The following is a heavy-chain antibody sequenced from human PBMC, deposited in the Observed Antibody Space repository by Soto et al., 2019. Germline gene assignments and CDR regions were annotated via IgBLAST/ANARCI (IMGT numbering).Heavy chain of an antibody. CDR3: ARDRDFGNYFDSAY. CDR2: IIPMFGTP. D-gene: IGHD1-26*01. V-gene: IGHV1-69*01. J-gene: IGHJ4*02. Sequence: QVQLVQSGAEVRKPGSSVRVSCKAAGGTFDTYAVSCVRQAPGQGLEWMGGIIPMFGTPYYAQRFQGRVTITADESTGTAYMELRSLRSEDTAVYFCARDRDFGNYFDSAYWGQGTLVTVSS. CDR1: GGTFDTYA.